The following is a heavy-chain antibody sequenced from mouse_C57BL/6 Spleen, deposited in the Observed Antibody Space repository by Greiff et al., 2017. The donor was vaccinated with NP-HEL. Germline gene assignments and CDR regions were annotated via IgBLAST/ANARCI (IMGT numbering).Heavy chain of an antibody. V-gene: IGHV1-61*01. CDR3: AREGYYGTFDY. D-gene: IGHD1-1*01. J-gene: IGHJ2*01. Sequence: QVQLQQPGAELVRPGSSVKLSCKASGYTFTSYWMEWVKQRPGKGLEWIGNIYPSDSETHYNQKFKDKATLTVDKSSSTAYMQLSSLTSEDSAVYYCAREGYYGTFDYWGQGTTLTVSS. CDR2: IYPSDSET. CDR1: GYTFTSYW.